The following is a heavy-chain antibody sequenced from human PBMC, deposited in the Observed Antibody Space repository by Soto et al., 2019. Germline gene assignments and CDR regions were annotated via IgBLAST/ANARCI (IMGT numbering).Heavy chain of an antibody. CDR2: ISSNGGST. CDR3: AKDQSMYYYDSSGYYPFDY. CDR1: RFTFSSYA. D-gene: IGHD3-22*01. V-gene: IGHV3-23*01. J-gene: IGHJ4*02. Sequence: GGSLRLSCAASRFTFSSYAMSWVRQAPDKGLEWVSAISSNGGSTYYAESVKGRFTISRDNSKNTLYLQMNSLRAEDTAVYYCAKDQSMYYYDSSGYYPFDYWGQGTLVTVSS.